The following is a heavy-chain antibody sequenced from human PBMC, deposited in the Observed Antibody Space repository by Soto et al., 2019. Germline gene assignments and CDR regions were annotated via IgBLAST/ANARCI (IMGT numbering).Heavy chain of an antibody. Sequence: QVQLVQSGAQVKKPGSSVKVSCKASGGTFSSYAISWVRQAPGQGLEWMGGIIPIFGTANYAQKFQGRVTITADESTSTAYMELSSLRSEDTAVYYCARDDGATMVRGVYYYYYGMDVWGQGTTVTVSS. CDR3: ARDDGATMVRGVYYYYYGMDV. D-gene: IGHD3-10*01. V-gene: IGHV1-69*01. CDR1: GGTFSSYA. J-gene: IGHJ6*02. CDR2: IIPIFGTA.